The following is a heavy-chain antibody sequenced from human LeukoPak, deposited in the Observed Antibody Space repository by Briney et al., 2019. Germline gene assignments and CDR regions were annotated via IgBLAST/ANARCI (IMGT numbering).Heavy chain of an antibody. Sequence: GGSLKLSCAASGXTFRGSAVHWVRQSSGKGLEWVGQIDKKDKGYATATAYAASVKGRFTISRDDSINTAYLQMKGLKTEDTALYYCTRDSGTYNWFDPWGQGTLVTVSS. V-gene: IGHV3-73*01. D-gene: IGHD1-26*01. CDR2: IDKKDKGYATAT. J-gene: IGHJ5*02. CDR1: GXTFRGSA. CDR3: TRDSGTYNWFDP.